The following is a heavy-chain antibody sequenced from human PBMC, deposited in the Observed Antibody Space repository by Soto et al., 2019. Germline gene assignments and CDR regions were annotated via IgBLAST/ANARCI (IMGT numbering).Heavy chain of an antibody. CDR1: ADSVSSHSGS. CDR3: AGATSHQWYYMGV. Sequence: TFPTYADSVSSHSGSWNWIRLSPSRGLEWLARTYYRSRWYNDYAVSVRSRITVNPDTSKNQFSLQLTSVTPEDTAVYYCAGATSHQWYYMGVWGKGTTVTVSS. D-gene: IGHD6-19*01. V-gene: IGHV6-1*01. J-gene: IGHJ6*03. CDR2: TYYRSRWYN.